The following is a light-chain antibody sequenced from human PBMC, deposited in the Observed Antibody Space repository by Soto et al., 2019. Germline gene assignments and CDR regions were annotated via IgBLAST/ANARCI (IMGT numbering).Light chain of an antibody. V-gene: IGLV1-51*01. CDR2: DND. CDR1: SSNIGNNY. CDR3: GTWDNSLGAGV. Sequence: QSVLTQPPSVSAAPGQKVTISCSGSSSNIGNNYVSWYQQLPGTAPKLLIYDNDKRPSGIPDRFSGSKSGTSGTLGITGLPTGDEADYYCGTWDNSLGAGVLGGGTKLTVL. J-gene: IGLJ3*02.